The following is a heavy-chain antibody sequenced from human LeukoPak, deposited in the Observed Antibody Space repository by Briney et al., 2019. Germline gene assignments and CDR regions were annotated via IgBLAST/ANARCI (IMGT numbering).Heavy chain of an antibody. CDR1: GXTFSGSA. CDR3: AKSLVSDS. J-gene: IGHJ4*02. D-gene: IGHD3-16*01. Sequence: PGGSLRLSCAASGXTFSGSAVNWVRQAPGKGLEWISSISSTGSTIYYADSVKGRFTISRDNAKNSLFLQMNSLRDEDTAVYYCAKSLVSDSWGQGTLVTVSS. V-gene: IGHV3-48*02. CDR2: ISSTGSTI.